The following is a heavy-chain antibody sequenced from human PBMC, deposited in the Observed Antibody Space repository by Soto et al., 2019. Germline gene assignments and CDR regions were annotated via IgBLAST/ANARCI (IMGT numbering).Heavy chain of an antibody. CDR3: ATSLAVAGRAAPFDY. D-gene: IGHD6-19*01. CDR1: GGSFSGYY. Sequence: PSETLSLTCAVYGGSFSGYYWSWIRQPPGKGLEWIGEINHSGSTNYNPSLKSRVTISVDTSKNQFSLKLISVTAADTAVYYCATSLAVAGRAAPFDYWGQGTLVTVSS. V-gene: IGHV4-34*01. CDR2: INHSGST. J-gene: IGHJ4*02.